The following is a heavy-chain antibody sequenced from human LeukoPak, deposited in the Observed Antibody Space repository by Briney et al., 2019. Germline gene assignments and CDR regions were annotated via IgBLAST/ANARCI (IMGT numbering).Heavy chain of an antibody. CDR1: GFTFSDYE. CDR2: ISSSGSTI. V-gene: IGHV3-48*03. Sequence: GGSLRLSCAASGFTFSDYEMNWVRQAPGKGLEWVSYISSSGSTIYYADSVKGRFTISRDNAKNSLYLQMNSLRAEDTAVYYCHLVVVVADWFDPWGQGTLVTVSS. CDR3: HLVVVVADWFDP. J-gene: IGHJ5*02. D-gene: IGHD3-22*01.